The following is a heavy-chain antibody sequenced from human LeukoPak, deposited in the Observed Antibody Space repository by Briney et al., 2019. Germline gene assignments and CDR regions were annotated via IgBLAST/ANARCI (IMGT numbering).Heavy chain of an antibody. V-gene: IGHV4-4*07. CDR1: GGSISSYY. CDR2: IYTSGST. D-gene: IGHD6-19*01. J-gene: IGHJ4*02. Sequence: PSETLSLTCTVSGGSISSYYWSWIRQPAGKGLEWIGRIYTSGSTNYNPSLKSRATISLDTSKNQFSLKLNSVTAADTAVYYCARHAFWYSSFFDYWGQGTLVTVSS. CDR3: ARHAFWYSSFFDY.